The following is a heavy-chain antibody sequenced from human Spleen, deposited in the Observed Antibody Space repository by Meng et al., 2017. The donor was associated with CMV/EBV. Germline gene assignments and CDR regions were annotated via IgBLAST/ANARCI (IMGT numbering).Heavy chain of an antibody. Sequence: CKASGYTFTGYYMHWVRQAPGQGLEWMGWINPNSGGTNYAQKFQGRVTMTRDTSISTAYMELSRLRSDDTAVYYCARGYVVVPAAMAYWGQGTLVTVSS. D-gene: IGHD2-2*01. V-gene: IGHV1-2*02. CDR1: GYTFTGYY. J-gene: IGHJ4*02. CDR2: INPNSGGT. CDR3: ARGYVVVPAAMAY.